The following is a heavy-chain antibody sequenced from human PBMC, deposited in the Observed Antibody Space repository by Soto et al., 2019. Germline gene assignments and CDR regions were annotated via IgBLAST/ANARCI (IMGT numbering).Heavy chain of an antibody. J-gene: IGHJ4*02. V-gene: IGHV3-9*01. CDR3: AKEAMGFHY. CDR1: GFTFDDYA. Sequence: EVQLVESGGGLVQPGRSLRLSCAASGFTFDDYAMHWVRQAPGKGLEWVSGISWNSGSIGYADSVKGRFTISRDNAKNSLYLQMNSLRAEDTALYYCAKEAMGFHYWGQGTLVTVSS. D-gene: IGHD5-18*01. CDR2: ISWNSGSI.